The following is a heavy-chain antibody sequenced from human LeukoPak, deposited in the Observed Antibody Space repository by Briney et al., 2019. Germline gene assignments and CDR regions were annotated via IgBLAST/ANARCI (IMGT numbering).Heavy chain of an antibody. CDR2: ISYDGSNK. V-gene: IGHV3-30-3*01. CDR1: GFTFSSYA. CDR3: ARGGAARHFDY. D-gene: IGHD6-6*01. Sequence: GGSLRLSCAASGFTFSSYAMHWVRQAPGKGLEWVAVISYDGSNKYYADSVKGRFTISRDNSKNTLYLQMNSLRAEDTAVYYCARGGAARHFDYWGQGTLVTVSS. J-gene: IGHJ4*02.